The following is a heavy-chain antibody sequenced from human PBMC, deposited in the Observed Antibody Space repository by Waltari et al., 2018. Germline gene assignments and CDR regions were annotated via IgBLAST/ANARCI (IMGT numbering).Heavy chain of an antibody. V-gene: IGHV3-21*06. J-gene: IGHJ4*02. Sequence: EVQLVDSGGGLVKSGGSLRLSCAVSVFGLVAYTMNWVSQVPGKGLEWVSSISSSGTYINYADSVRGRFALSRDNAKNSLYLQLNSLRAEDTGVYYCARDGLGISRHFDFWGQGTLVTVSS. CDR3: ARDGLGISRHFDF. CDR2: ISSSGTYI. CDR1: VFGLVAYT.